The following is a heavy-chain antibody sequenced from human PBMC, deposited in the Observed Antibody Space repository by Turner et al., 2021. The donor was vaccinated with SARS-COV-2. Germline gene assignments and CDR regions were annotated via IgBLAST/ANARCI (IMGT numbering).Heavy chain of an antibody. V-gene: IGHV4-59*08. CDR1: GGSIGRYY. D-gene: IGHD6-19*01. Sequence: QVQLQESGPGLAKPSGTLSLPCTVSGGSIGRYYWSWLRQPPGKGLEWIGYIHYSGSTNYNPSLKSRVTISVDTSKNQFSLKLSSVTAAATAVYYCARHGFSGWYGGGMDVWGQGTTVTVSS. CDR2: IHYSGST. J-gene: IGHJ6*02. CDR3: ARHGFSGWYGGGMDV.